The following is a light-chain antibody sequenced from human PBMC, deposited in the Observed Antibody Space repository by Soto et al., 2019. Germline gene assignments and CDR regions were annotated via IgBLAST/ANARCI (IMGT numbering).Light chain of an antibody. J-gene: IGKJ5*01. Sequence: EIVLTQSPGSLSLSPGDRATLSCRASQSVSTSYLAWYQQKPGQAPRLLIYGASSRATGIPARFSGSGSGTDFTLTISSLEPEDFAVYYCQQRSNWPRITFGQGTRLEIK. CDR3: QQRSNWPRIT. V-gene: IGKV3D-20*02. CDR1: QSVSTSY. CDR2: GAS.